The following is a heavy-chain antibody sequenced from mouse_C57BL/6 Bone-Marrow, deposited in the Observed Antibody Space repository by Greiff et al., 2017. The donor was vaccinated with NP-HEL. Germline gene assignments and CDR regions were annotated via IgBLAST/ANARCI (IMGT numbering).Heavy chain of an antibody. Sequence: VQLQQSGAELVKPGASVKVSCKASGFTFTSYWMHWVKQRPGQGLEWIGRIHPSDSDTNYHQKFKGKATLTVDKSSSTAYMLLSSLTSEDSAVYYCAIRTAVVAAHFEGWGPGTTLTVSS. D-gene: IGHD1-1*02. J-gene: IGHJ2*01. CDR3: AIRTAVVAAHFEG. V-gene: IGHV1-74*01. CDR1: GFTFTSYW. CDR2: IHPSDSDT.